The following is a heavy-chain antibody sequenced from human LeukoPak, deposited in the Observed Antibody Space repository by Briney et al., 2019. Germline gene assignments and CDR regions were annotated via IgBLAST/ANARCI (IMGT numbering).Heavy chain of an antibody. CDR3: ARGGFFDY. CDR1: GGSISSYY. V-gene: IGHV4-59*01. Sequence: SETLSLTCTVSGGSISSYYWSWIRQPPGKGLEWIGYIYYSGSTNYNPSLKSRVTISVDTSKNQFSLKLSSVTAADTAVYYCARGGFFDYWGQGTLVTVSS. CDR2: IYYSGST. D-gene: IGHD3-3*01. J-gene: IGHJ4*02.